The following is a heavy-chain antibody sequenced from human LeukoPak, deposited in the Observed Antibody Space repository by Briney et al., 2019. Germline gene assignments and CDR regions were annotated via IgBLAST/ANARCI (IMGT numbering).Heavy chain of an antibody. CDR1: GGSISSSNW. CDR2: IYHSGST. Sequence: SGTLSLTCAVSGGSISSSNWWSWVRQPPGKGLEWIGEIYHSGSTNYNPSLKSRVTISVDTSKNQFSLKLSSVTAADTAVYYCARDLYYYDSRAYWSGFDYWGQGTLVTVSS. J-gene: IGHJ4*02. CDR3: ARDLYYYDSRAYWSGFDY. V-gene: IGHV4-4*02. D-gene: IGHD3-22*01.